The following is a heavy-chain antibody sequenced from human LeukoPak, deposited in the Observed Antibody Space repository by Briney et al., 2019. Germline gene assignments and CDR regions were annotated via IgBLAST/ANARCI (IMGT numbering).Heavy chain of an antibody. CDR1: GYTFTSYG. Sequence: ASVKVSCKASGYTFTSYGISWVRQAPGQGLEWMGWISAYNGNTNYAQKLQGRVTMTTDTSTSTAYMELRSLRSDDTAVYYCARDLGAAFMARGVPFDYWGQGTLVTVSS. CDR3: ARDLGAAFMARGVPFDY. J-gene: IGHJ4*02. D-gene: IGHD3-10*01. V-gene: IGHV1-18*01. CDR2: ISAYNGNT.